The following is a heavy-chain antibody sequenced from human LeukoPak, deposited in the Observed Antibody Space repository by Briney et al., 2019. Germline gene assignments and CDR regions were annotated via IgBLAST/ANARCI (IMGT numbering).Heavy chain of an antibody. CDR1: GFTLRVNY. CDR3: ARGLAAAGDAFDI. V-gene: IGHV3-53*01. Sequence: GGSLRLSCVASGFTLRVNYMTWIRQAPGKGLEWVSVIYSGGSTYYADSVKGRFTISRDNSKNTLYLQMNSLRAEDTAVYYCARGLAAAGDAFDIWGQGTMVTVSS. D-gene: IGHD6-13*01. CDR2: IYSGGST. J-gene: IGHJ3*02.